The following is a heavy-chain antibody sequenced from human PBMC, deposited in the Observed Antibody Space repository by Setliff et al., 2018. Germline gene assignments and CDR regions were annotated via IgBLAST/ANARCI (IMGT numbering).Heavy chain of an antibody. J-gene: IGHJ4*02. Sequence: LSLTCTVSGDSISDASIMAWIRQPPGKGLEFIGYVFYNGAAKYDPSLKSRVTMSVDTSKTQFSLILNSMTTADTAVYYCARGGTYRYFDYWGQGALVTVSS. CDR3: ARGGTYRYFDY. V-gene: IGHV4-59*01. CDR2: VFYNGAA. CDR1: GDSISDAS.